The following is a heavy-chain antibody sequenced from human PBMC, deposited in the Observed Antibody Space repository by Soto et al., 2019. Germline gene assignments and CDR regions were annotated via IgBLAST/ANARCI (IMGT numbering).Heavy chain of an antibody. Sequence: QLQLQESGPGMVKPSETLSLTCTVSGASITSTSYHWGWIRQPPGKGLEWIGNFYYSGSTYYNPSLRSRVPISVDASKNQFSVKVSSVTATDTAVYYCARSVGDYYYGMDVWGQGTTVTVSS. CDR2: FYYSGST. CDR1: GASITSTSYH. V-gene: IGHV4-39*01. D-gene: IGHD1-26*01. CDR3: ARSVGDYYYGMDV. J-gene: IGHJ6*02.